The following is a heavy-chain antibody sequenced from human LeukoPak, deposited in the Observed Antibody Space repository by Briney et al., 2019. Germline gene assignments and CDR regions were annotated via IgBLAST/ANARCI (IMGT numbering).Heavy chain of an antibody. Sequence: PSETLSLTCAVSGGSFSGYYWSWIRQPPGKGLEWIGEINHSGSTNYNPSLKSRVTISVDTSKNQFSLKLSSVTAADTAVYYCARGQLRIVGATNFDYWGQGTLVTVSS. V-gene: IGHV4-34*01. CDR2: INHSGST. J-gene: IGHJ4*02. CDR3: ARGQLRIVGATNFDY. CDR1: GGSFSGYY. D-gene: IGHD1-26*01.